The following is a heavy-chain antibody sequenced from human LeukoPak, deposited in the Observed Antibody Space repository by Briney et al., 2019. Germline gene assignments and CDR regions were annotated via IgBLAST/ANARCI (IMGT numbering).Heavy chain of an antibody. CDR1: GGSISRYY. J-gene: IGHJ4*02. Sequence: SETLSLTCTVSGGSISRYYWSWVRQPPGKGLEWIGYIYYSGRTNYNPCLKTRVTISVDTSKHQFSLKLSSVTAADTAVYYCARVGGSYLLYFDYWGQGTLVTVSS. CDR2: IYYSGRT. D-gene: IGHD1-26*01. V-gene: IGHV4-59*01. CDR3: ARVGGSYLLYFDY.